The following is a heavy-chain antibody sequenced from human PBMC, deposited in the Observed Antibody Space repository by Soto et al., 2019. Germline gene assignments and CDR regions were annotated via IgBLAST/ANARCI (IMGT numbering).Heavy chain of an antibody. CDR2: IIPILGIA. CDR1: GGTFSSYT. J-gene: IGHJ6*03. D-gene: IGHD1-1*01. CDR3: ARVIGAGTSLRDYYYYMDV. Sequence: ASVKVSCKASGGTFSSYTISWVRQAPGQGLEWMGRIIPILGIANYAQKFQGRVTITADKSTSTAYMELSSLRSEDTAVYYCARVIGAGTSLRDYYYYMDVWGKGTTVTVSS. V-gene: IGHV1-69*02.